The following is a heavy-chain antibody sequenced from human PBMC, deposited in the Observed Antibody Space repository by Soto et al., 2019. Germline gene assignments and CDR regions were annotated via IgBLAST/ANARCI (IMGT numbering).Heavy chain of an antibody. V-gene: IGHV1-8*01. Sequence: ASLKVSCKASGYTFTSYDINWVRQATGQGLEWMGWMNPNSGNTGYAQKFQGRVTMTRSTSISTAYMELSSLRSEDTAVHYCARGGYYYDSSAYYRPFDYWGQGTLVTVSS. J-gene: IGHJ4*02. CDR3: ARGGYYYDSSAYYRPFDY. CDR1: GYTFTSYD. D-gene: IGHD3-22*01. CDR2: MNPNSGNT.